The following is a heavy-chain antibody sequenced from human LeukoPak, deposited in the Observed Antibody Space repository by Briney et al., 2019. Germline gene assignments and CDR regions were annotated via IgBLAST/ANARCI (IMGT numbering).Heavy chain of an antibody. CDR2: INHSGST. J-gene: IGHJ6*03. CDR1: GGSFSGYY. V-gene: IGHV4-34*01. CDR3: ARGPPWYYYYYYMDV. Sequence: SETLSLTCAVYGGSFSGYYWSWIRQPPGKGLEWIGEINHSGSTNYNPSLKSRVTISVDTSKKQFSLKLRSVTAADTAVYYCARGPPWYYYYYYMDVWGKGTTVTVSS.